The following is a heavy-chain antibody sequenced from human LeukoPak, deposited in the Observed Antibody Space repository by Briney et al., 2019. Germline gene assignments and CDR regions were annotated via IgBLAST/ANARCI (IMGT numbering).Heavy chain of an antibody. V-gene: IGHV3-23*01. J-gene: IGHJ4*02. CDR2: LSGSASST. CDR1: GFTFTTHA. CDR3: AKDALPHTYSYYFDF. D-gene: IGHD2-15*01. Sequence: GGSLRLSCTDSGFTFTTHAMHWVRQAPGKGLEWVSGLSGSASSTYYADSVKGRFTISRDNSKNTLYLQMNSLRAEDTAVYYCAKDALPHTYSYYFDFWGQGTLVTVSS.